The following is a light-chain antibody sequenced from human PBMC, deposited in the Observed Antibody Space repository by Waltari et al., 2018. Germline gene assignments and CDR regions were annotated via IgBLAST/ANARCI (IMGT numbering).Light chain of an antibody. CDR3: QAWDSTTGV. J-gene: IGLJ2*01. CDR2: QDS. V-gene: IGLV3-1*01. Sequence: WDQQKPGQAPVLVIYQDSKRPSGIPERCSGSKYGNTATLTISGTQAMDEADYYWQAWDSTTGVFGGGTKLTVL.